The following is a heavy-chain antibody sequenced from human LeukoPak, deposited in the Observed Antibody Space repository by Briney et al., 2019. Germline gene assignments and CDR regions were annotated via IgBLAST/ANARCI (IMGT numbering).Heavy chain of an antibody. CDR3: ARSPAYCGGDCPTGGAFDI. CDR1: GGSISSSSHY. V-gene: IGHV4-39*01. CDR2: IYYSGST. J-gene: IGHJ3*02. Sequence: SETLSLTCTVSGGSISSSSHYWGWIRQPPGKGLEWIATIYYSGSTYYNPSLESRVTISVDTSKNQFSLKLSSVTAADTALYYCARSPAYCGGDCPTGGAFDIWGQGTMVTVSS. D-gene: IGHD2-21*02.